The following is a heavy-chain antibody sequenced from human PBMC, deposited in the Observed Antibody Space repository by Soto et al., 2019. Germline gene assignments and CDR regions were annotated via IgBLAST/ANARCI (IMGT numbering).Heavy chain of an antibody. D-gene: IGHD6-19*01. J-gene: IGHJ3*02. CDR1: GGSISSSNW. CDR3: ARDLGGGSSGWYRQDI. CDR2: IYHSGST. V-gene: IGHV4-4*02. Sequence: QVQLQESSPGLVKPSVTLSLTCAVSGGSISSSNWWSWVRQPPGKGLEWIGEIYHSGSTNYNPSLKCRVTISVDKSKNQFSLKLGSVTAAETAVYYCARDLGGGSSGWYRQDIWGQGTMVTVSS.